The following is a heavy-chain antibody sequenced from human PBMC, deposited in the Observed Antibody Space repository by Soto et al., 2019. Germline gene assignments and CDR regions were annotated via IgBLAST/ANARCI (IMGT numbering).Heavy chain of an antibody. J-gene: IGHJ4*02. CDR1: GFTFSTYW. CDR3: ARDLYGVGY. D-gene: IGHD3-16*01. Sequence: GGSLRLSCAASGFTFSTYWMHWVRQAPGKGLVWVSRINGDGSTTNYADSVKGRFTISRDNAKDTLFLQMNSLRAEDTAVYYCARDLYGVGYWGQGTLVTVSS. CDR2: INGDGSTT. V-gene: IGHV3-74*01.